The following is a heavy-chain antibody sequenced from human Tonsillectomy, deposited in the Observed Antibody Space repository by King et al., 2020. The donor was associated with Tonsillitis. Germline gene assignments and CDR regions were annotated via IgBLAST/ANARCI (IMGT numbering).Heavy chain of an antibody. V-gene: IGHV3-30*02. D-gene: IGHD5-24*01. CDR1: GFTFSSSG. CDR3: AKGDDGPLFVLTY. J-gene: IGHJ4*02. Sequence: QLVQSGGGVVQPGMSLRLSCAASGFTFSSSGMHWVRQAPGKGLEWVAFIRFDGSDRHFADSVKGRFAISRDNSKNTLSLQMNSLRTEDTALYYCAKGDDGPLFVLTYWGQGTLVTVSS. CDR2: IRFDGSDR.